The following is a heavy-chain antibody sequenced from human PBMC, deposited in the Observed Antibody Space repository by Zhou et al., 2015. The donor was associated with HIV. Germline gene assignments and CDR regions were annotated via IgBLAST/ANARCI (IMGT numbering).Heavy chain of an antibody. CDR3: ARGSIVVVPAATRYYYGMDV. CDR1: GYTFTSYS. D-gene: IGHD2-2*01. J-gene: IGHJ6*02. Sequence: QVQLVQSGAEVKKPGASVKVSCKASGYTFTSYSMHWVRQAPGQGLEWMGGIIPIFGTANYAQKFQGRVTITADESTSTAYMELSSLRSEDTAVYYCARGSIVVVPAATRYYYGMDVWGQGP. V-gene: IGHV1-69*01. CDR2: IIPIFGTA.